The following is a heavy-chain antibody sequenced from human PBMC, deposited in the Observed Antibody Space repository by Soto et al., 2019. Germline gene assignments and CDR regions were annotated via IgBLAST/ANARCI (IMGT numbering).Heavy chain of an antibody. CDR3: ARDPNYYDSSGYFLW. J-gene: IGHJ4*02. Sequence: SVKVSCKASGGTFSIYAISWVRQAPGQGLEWMGGIIPIFGTANYAQKFQGRVTITADESTSTAYMELSSLRSEDTAVYYCARDPNYYDSSGYFLWWGQGTLVTVSS. V-gene: IGHV1-69*13. CDR2: IIPIFGTA. CDR1: GGTFSIYA. D-gene: IGHD3-22*01.